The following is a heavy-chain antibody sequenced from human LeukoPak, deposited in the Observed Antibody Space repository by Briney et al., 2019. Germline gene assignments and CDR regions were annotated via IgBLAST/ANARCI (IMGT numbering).Heavy chain of an antibody. CDR1: GDSISSYSYY. D-gene: IGHD2-21*01. J-gene: IGHJ4*01. V-gene: IGHV4-39*07. Sequence: PLETLSLTCTVSGDSISSYSYYWAWIRQPPGKGLEWIGSILFRGATHYNPSLKPRIIMSMDTSQNNFSLKLTSVTAADTAVYFCARESGDTRTVNSFDFWGRGTLITVSS. CDR3: ARESGDTRTVNSFDF. CDR2: ILFRGAT.